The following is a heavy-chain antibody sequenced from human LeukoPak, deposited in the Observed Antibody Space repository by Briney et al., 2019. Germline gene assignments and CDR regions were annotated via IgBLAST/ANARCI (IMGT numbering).Heavy chain of an antibody. V-gene: IGHV4-39*01. J-gene: IGHJ3*02. D-gene: IGHD3-10*01. CDR2: IYYSGST. CDR1: GGSISSSSYY. Sequence: SETLSLTCTVSGGSISSSSYYWGWIRQPPGKGLEWIGSIYYSGSTYYNPSLESRVTRSVDTSKNKFSLNLTSVTAPDRVIYYGGSQYDNQSVESRVPISVDTSKNKFSLNLSSVTAADTAIYYCAWAGPVGGPNAFDIWGQGTMVTVSS. CDR3: GSQYDNQSVESRVPISVDTSKNKFSLNLSSVTAADTAIYYCAWAGPVGGPNAFDI.